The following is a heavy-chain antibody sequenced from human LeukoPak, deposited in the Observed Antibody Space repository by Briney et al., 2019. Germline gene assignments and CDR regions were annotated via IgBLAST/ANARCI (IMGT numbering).Heavy chain of an antibody. V-gene: IGHV3-21*01. CDR3: ARSLVAGIHY. D-gene: IGHD6-19*01. Sequence: EWVSSISSSSSYIYYADSVKGRFTISRDNAKNSLYLQMNSLRAEDTAVYYCARSLVAGIHYWGQGTLVTVSS. J-gene: IGHJ4*02. CDR2: ISSSSSYI.